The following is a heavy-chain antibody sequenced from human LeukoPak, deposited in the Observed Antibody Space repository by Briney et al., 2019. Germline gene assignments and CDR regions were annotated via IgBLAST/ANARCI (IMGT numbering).Heavy chain of an antibody. D-gene: IGHD2-8*01. V-gene: IGHV4-59*01. CDR1: GGXISSSY. CDR3: ARDSMYATNYFDP. CDR2: IYNSGGT. J-gene: IGHJ5*02. Sequence: PSETLSLTCSVFGGXISSSYWNWIRQSPGKGLEWLGYIYNSGGTNYNPSLKGRVTLSIDTSKNQFSLRLTSVTAADTAVYYCARDSMYATNYFDPWGQGTLVTVSS.